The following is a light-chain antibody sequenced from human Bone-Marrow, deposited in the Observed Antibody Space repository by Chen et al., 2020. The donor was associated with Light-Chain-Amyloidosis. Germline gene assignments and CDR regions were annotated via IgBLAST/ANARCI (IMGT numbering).Light chain of an antibody. V-gene: IGLV2-14*01. Sequence: QSALTQPASVSGSPGQSITISCTGTSSDVGGYNYFSWYQHSPGKAPKLIIYEVSKRPSVVSNRFSGSKSGNTASLTISGLQAEDETDYYCTSYTSSNTILFGGGTKLTVL. CDR2: EVS. CDR1: SSDVGGYNY. CDR3: TSYTSSNTIL. J-gene: IGLJ2*01.